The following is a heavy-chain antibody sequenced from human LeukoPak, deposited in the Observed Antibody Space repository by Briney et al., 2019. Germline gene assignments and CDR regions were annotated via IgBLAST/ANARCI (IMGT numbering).Heavy chain of an antibody. Sequence: GGSLRLSCAASGFTFSTYGMHWVRQAPGKGLEWVAVISYDGNNKYYADSVQGRFTISRDNAKNTLYLQMNSLRVEDTAVYYCAKDLGASGSYDIDYWGQGILVIVSS. CDR1: GFTFSTYG. V-gene: IGHV3-30*18. D-gene: IGHD3-10*01. CDR3: AKDLGASGSYDIDY. CDR2: ISYDGNNK. J-gene: IGHJ4*02.